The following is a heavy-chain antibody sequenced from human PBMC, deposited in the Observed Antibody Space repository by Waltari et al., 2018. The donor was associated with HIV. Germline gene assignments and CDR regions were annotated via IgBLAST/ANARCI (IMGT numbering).Heavy chain of an antibody. Sequence: QVQLQESGPGLLEPSETLSLTCAVSGGSISSYNWWTWVRQAPGKGLEWIGERYHSGSTNYNPSLKSRVTISIDKSKNQFSLRLTSVTAADTAVYYCVRVMSGDYRSSWIDPWGRGTLVTVSS. CDR1: GGSISSYNW. CDR3: VRVMSGDYRSSWIDP. J-gene: IGHJ5*02. CDR2: RYHSGST. V-gene: IGHV4-4*02. D-gene: IGHD4-17*01.